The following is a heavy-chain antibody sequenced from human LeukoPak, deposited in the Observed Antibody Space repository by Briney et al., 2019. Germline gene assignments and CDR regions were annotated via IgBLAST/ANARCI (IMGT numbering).Heavy chain of an antibody. D-gene: IGHD1-26*01. J-gene: IGHJ6*03. V-gene: IGHV4-61*02. CDR2: IHSSGST. CDR1: GGSMRSGTYY. Sequence: ASETLSLTCTVPGGSMRSGTYYWSWIRQPAGKGLEWIGRIHSSGSTNYNPSFTSRVTISADTSKNQFSLKLSSVTAVDTAVYYCARDHPTPTTGYMDVWGKGTTVTVSS. CDR3: ARDHPTPTTGYMDV.